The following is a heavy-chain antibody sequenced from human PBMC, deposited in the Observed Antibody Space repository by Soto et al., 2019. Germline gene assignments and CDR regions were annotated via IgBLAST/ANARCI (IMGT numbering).Heavy chain of an antibody. CDR1: GFTFSSYA. J-gene: IGHJ4*02. V-gene: IGHV3-23*01. CDR2: ISGSGGST. Sequence: EVQLLESGGGLVQPGGSLRLSCAASGFTFSSYAMSWVRQAPGKGLEWVSAISGSGGSTYYADSVKGRFTISRDNSKNQLYLQMNSLRAEDTAVYYCAKRWGYCSSTSCYAYYFDYWGQGTLVTVSS. D-gene: IGHD2-2*01. CDR3: AKRWGYCSSTSCYAYYFDY.